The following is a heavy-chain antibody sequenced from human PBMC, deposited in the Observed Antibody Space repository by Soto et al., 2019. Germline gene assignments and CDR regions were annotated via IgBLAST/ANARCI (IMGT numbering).Heavy chain of an antibody. CDR1: GFTLIDYS. J-gene: IGHJ5*02. CDR2: ISSNSSYK. CDR3: ARARTTPWAVITRGSFDP. D-gene: IGHD1-7*01. V-gene: IGHV3-21*04. Sequence: GGSLRLSCAASGFTLIDYSIIWVRQTPFKWLEWVSSISSNSSYKYYVDSVKVRFTISRDNAKSSLYLQMNSLRAEDTAVYYCARARTTPWAVITRGSFDPWGQGSLVTVSS.